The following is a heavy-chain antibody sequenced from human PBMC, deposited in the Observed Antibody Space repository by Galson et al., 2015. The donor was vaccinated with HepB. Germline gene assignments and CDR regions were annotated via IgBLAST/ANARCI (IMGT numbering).Heavy chain of an antibody. CDR3: GRDRGALVVVPAIEY. Sequence: SLRLSCAASGFTFSSYAMHWVRQAPGKGLEWVAVISYDGNNNYYADSVKGRFTVSRDNSENTLYLQMNSLRAEDTADYYCGRDRGALVVVPAIEYWGQGTLVTVSS. J-gene: IGHJ4*02. V-gene: IGHV3-30*04. CDR1: GFTFSSYA. D-gene: IGHD2-15*01. CDR2: ISYDGNNN.